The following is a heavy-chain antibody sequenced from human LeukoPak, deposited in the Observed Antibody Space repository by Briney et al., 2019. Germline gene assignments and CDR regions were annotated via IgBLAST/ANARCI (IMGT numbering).Heavy chain of an antibody. CDR2: INPSGGST. J-gene: IGHJ6*02. CDR1: GYTFTSYY. CDR3: ARGVSYCTNGVCYTGPGYYYYGMDV. V-gene: IGHV1-46*01. Sequence: GASVKVSCKASGYTFTSYYMRWVRQAPGQGLEWMGIINPSGGSTSYAQKFQGRVTMTRDTSTSTVYMELSSLRSEDTAVYYCARGVSYCTNGVCYTGPGYYYYGMDVWGQGTTVTVSS. D-gene: IGHD2-8*01.